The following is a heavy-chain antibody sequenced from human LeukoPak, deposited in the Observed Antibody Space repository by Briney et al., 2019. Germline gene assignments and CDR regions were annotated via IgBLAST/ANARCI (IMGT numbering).Heavy chain of an antibody. CDR3: AKSGRWFGELLGNSDY. J-gene: IGHJ4*02. CDR1: GFTFSSYA. D-gene: IGHD3-10*01. V-gene: IGHV3-23*01. Sequence: GGSLRLSCAASGFTFSSYAMSWVRQAPGKGLEWVSAISGSGGSTYYADSVKGRFTISRDNSKNTLYLQMNSLRAEDTAVYYCAKSGRWFGELLGNSDYWGQGTLVTVSS. CDR2: ISGSGGST.